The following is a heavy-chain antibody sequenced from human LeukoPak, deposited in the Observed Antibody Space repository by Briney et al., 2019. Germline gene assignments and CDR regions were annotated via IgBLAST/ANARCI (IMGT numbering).Heavy chain of an antibody. V-gene: IGHV4-34*01. Sequence: PSETLSLTCAVYGGSFSGYYWSWIRQPPGKGLEWIGEINHSGSTNYNPSLKSRVTISVDTSKNQFPLKLSSVTAADAAVYYCARYSGWYRDFDYWGQGTLVTVSS. CDR2: INHSGST. D-gene: IGHD6-19*01. CDR1: GGSFSGYY. J-gene: IGHJ4*02. CDR3: ARYSGWYRDFDY.